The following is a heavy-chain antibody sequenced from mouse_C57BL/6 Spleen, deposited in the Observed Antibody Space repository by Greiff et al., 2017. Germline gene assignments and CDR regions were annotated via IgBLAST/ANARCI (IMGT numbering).Heavy chain of an antibody. CDR3: ARTTVYFDY. Sequence: EVKLVESGGGLVKPGGSLKLSCAASGFTFSDYGMHWVRQAPEKGLEWVAYISSGSSTIYYADTVKGRFTISRDNAKNTLFLQMTSLRSEDTAMYYCARTTVYFDYWGQGTTLAVSS. CDR1: GFTFSDYG. D-gene: IGHD1-1*01. V-gene: IGHV5-17*01. J-gene: IGHJ2*01. CDR2: ISSGSSTI.